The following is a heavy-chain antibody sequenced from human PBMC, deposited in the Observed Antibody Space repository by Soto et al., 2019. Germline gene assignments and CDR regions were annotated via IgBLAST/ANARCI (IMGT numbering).Heavy chain of an antibody. J-gene: IGHJ6*02. D-gene: IGHD2-2*01. V-gene: IGHV3-23*01. CDR2: TSGSGGST. Sequence: GGSLRLSCAASGFTFSSYAMSWVRQAPGKGLEWVSATSGSGGSTYYADSVKGRFTISRDNSKNTLYLQMNSLRAEDTAVYYCARDLTDIVVVPAATQQNYHYYYYYGMEVWGQGTTVTVSS. CDR1: GFTFSSYA. CDR3: ARDLTDIVVVPAATQQNYHYYYYYGMEV.